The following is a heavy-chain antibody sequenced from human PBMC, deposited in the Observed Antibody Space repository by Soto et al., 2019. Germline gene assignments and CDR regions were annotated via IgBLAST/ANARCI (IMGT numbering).Heavy chain of an antibody. CDR3: TDGKPS. V-gene: IGHV3-73*01. CDR2: IRSKANNYAT. Sequence: GSLRLSCAASGFTFSGSAMHWVRQASGKGLEWVGRIRSKANNYATTYAASVNGRFTISRDDSKNTAYLEMNSLKIEDTAVYYCTDGKPSWGQGTLVTVSS. CDR1: GFTFSGSA. J-gene: IGHJ4*02.